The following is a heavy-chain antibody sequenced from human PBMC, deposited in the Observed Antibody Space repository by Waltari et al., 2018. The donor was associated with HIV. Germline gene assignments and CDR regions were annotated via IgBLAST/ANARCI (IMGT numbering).Heavy chain of an antibody. CDR3: ARAGPAARGEVHYYAMDF. CDR1: GGVHFRGYG. CDR2: IVYDGSDK. V-gene: IGHV3-30*02. D-gene: IGHD6-25*01. J-gene: IGHJ6*02. Sequence: QVQLVESGGGVVQPGGCRRRTCAAHGGVHFRGYGRHWGCQAPGKGLQWVAFIVYDGSDKYYMESVRGRFSVSRDNSKNTLHLQMGNLRPEDTAIYYCARAGPAARGEVHYYAMDFWGQGTTVTVFS.